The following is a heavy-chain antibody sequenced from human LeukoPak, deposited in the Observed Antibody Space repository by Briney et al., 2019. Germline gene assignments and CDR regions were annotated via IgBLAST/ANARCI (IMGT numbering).Heavy chain of an antibody. V-gene: IGHV3-74*01. Sequence: GGSLRLSCAASGLTFSDFWMHWVRQPPGKGLVWVALVKGGGRTTIYADSVKGRFTISRDNAKNTLHLQMNSLRADDSGVYYCATGHSYGYDYWGQGVLVTVSS. J-gene: IGHJ4*02. CDR1: GLTFSDFW. CDR2: VKGGGRTT. D-gene: IGHD5-18*01. CDR3: ATGHSYGYDY.